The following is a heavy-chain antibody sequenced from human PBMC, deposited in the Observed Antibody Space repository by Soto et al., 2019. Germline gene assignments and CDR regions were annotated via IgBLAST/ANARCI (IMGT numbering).Heavy chain of an antibody. Sequence: GGSLRLACAASGFPFDDYAMYWVRQSSGKGLEWVSGISWSGNNMDYRDSVKGRFTISRDNAKNSLYLQMNSLRVEDTAFYYCVKGCYFYYSSGWFYFDYRGQGTVVPVSS. CDR1: GFPFDDYA. D-gene: IGHD6-19*01. CDR3: VKGCYFYYSSGWFYFDY. V-gene: IGHV3-9*01. CDR2: ISWSGNNM. J-gene: IGHJ4*02.